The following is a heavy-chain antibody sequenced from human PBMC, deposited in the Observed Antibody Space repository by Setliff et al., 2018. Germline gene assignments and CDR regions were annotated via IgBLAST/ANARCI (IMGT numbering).Heavy chain of an antibody. CDR1: GGSISSGGFY. J-gene: IGHJ4*02. V-gene: IGHV4-61*09. Sequence: TLSLTCSVSGGSISSGGFYWSWIRQSAGRGLEWIGHFHTGGATDYNLSLKSRVTISLDSSENQFSLRLSSVTAADAAVYFCARESATIGEFPLYYFDKWGQGIPVTVSS. CDR3: ARESATIGEFPLYYFDK. D-gene: IGHD3-10*01. CDR2: FHTGGAT.